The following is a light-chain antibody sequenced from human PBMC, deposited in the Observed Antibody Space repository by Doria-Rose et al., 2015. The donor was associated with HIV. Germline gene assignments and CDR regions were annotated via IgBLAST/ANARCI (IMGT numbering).Light chain of an antibody. CDR3: HQYGTSWT. CDR1: QSFSSTY. CDR2: DGS. Sequence: EIVMTQSPGTLSLSPGERAALYCRASQSFSSTYLAWYQQKPGQAPSLLIYDGSTRATGIPDRFSASGSGTDFTLTINRLEPEDFALYYCHQYGTSWTFGQGTKAEI. V-gene: IGKV3-20*01. J-gene: IGKJ1*01.